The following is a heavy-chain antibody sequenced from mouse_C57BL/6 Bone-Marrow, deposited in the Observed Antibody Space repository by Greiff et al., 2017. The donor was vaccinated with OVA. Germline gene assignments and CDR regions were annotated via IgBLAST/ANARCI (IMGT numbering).Heavy chain of an antibody. D-gene: IGHD1-1*01. CDR3: ARGRSFYAMDY. Sequence: QVQLQQPGAELVRPGSSVKLSCKASGYTFTSYWMHWVKQRPIQGLEWIGNIDPSDSGTHYNQKFKDKATLTVDKSSSPAYMQLSSLTSEDSAVYYCARGRSFYAMDYWGQGTSVTVSS. V-gene: IGHV1-52*01. CDR2: IDPSDSGT. CDR1: GYTFTSYW. J-gene: IGHJ4*01.